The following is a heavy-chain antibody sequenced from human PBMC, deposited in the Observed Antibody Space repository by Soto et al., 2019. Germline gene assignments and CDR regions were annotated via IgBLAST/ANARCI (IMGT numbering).Heavy chain of an antibody. CDR2: IIPILGIA. V-gene: IGHV1-69*02. CDR1: GGTFSSYT. Sequence: SVKVSCKASGGTFSSYTISWVRQAPGQGLEWMGRIIPILGIANYAQKFQGRVTITADKSTSTAYMELSSLRSEDTAVYYCARVEGIAVAGPDYWGQGTLVTVSS. J-gene: IGHJ4*02. CDR3: ARVEGIAVAGPDY. D-gene: IGHD6-19*01.